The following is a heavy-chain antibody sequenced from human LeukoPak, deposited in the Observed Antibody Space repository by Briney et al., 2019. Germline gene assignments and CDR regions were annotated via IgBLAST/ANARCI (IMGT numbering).Heavy chain of an antibody. CDR1: GFTFGDYA. D-gene: IGHD7-27*01. CDR3: AQDSGSDYYYGMDV. Sequence: GRSLRLSCAASGFTFGDYAMHWVRQAPGKGLEWVSGISWNSGRKDYADSVKGRFTISRDNAKNSLYLQMNSLRTEDTALYFYAQDSGSDYYYGMDVWGLGTTVTVSS. J-gene: IGHJ6*02. V-gene: IGHV3-9*01. CDR2: ISWNSGRK.